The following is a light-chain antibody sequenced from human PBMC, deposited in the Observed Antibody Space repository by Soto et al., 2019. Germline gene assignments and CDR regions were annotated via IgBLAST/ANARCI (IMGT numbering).Light chain of an antibody. Sequence: DVQMTQYHSTLSASVGDRVTITCRASQSISSWLAWYQQKPGKAPKLLIYDASSLESGVPSRFSGSGSGTEFTLTISSLQPDDFATYYCQQYNSYSWTFGQGTNVDI. V-gene: IGKV1-5*01. J-gene: IGKJ1*01. CDR3: QQYNSYSWT. CDR2: DAS. CDR1: QSISSW.